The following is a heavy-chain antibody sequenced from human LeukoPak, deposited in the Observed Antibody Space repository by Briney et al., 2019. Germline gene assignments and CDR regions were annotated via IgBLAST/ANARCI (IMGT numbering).Heavy chain of an antibody. J-gene: IGHJ6*02. CDR2: ISYDGSNK. D-gene: IGHD3-10*01. CDR1: GFTFSSYA. Sequence: GGSLRLSCAASGFTFSSYAMHWVRQAPGKGLEWLAVISYDGSNKYYADSVKGRFTISRDNSKNTLYLQMNSLRAEDTAVYYCARDRYYYGSGSYSAGMDVWGQGTTVTVSS. CDR3: ARDRYYYGSGSYSAGMDV. V-gene: IGHV3-30-3*01.